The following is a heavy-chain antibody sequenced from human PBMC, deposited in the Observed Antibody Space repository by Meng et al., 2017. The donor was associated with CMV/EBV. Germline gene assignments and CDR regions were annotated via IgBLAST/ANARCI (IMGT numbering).Heavy chain of an antibody. CDR3: ARDRWLLNNWFDP. CDR2: INTNTGNP. D-gene: IGHD2-15*01. Sequence: ASVKVSCKASGYTFTNYAMNWVRQAPGQGLEWMGWINTNTGNPTYAQGFTGRFVFSLDISVSTAYLQICSLKAEDTAVDYCARDRWLLNNWFDPWGQGTLVTVSS. J-gene: IGHJ5*02. CDR1: GYTFTNYA. V-gene: IGHV7-4-1*01.